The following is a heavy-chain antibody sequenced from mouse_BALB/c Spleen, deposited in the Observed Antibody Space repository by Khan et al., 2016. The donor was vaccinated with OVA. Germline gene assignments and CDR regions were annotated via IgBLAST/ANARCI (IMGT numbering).Heavy chain of an antibody. D-gene: IGHD1-1*01. Sequence: EVELVESGGDLVKPGGSLKLSCAASGFTFSGYALSWVRQTPEKRLEWVATISSGDSYTYYPDSVKGRFTISRDNVKNTLYLQMSSLRSEDTAMYYCVRPPITTIVATSYWFFDVWGAGTTVTVSS. CDR3: VRPPITTIVATSYWFFDV. J-gene: IGHJ1*01. CDR2: ISSGDSYT. V-gene: IGHV5-9-3*01. CDR1: GFTFSGYA.